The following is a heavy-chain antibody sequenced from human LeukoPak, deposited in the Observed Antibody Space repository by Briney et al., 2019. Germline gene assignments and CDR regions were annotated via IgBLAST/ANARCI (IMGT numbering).Heavy chain of an antibody. V-gene: IGHV4-39*01. Sequence: SETLSLTCTVSGGSISSSSYYWGWIRQPPGKGLEWIGSIYYSGSTYYNPSLKSRVTISVDTSKNQFSLKLSSVTAADTAVYYCARASHFGYSSGWYNDHNRSIIFGKFDYWGQGTLVTVSS. CDR1: GGSISSSSYY. CDR2: IYYSGST. J-gene: IGHJ4*02. D-gene: IGHD6-19*01. CDR3: ARASHFGYSSGWYNDHNRSIIFGKFDY.